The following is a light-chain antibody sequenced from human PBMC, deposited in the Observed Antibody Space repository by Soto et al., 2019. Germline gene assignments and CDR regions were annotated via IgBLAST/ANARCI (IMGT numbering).Light chain of an antibody. CDR1: QSVSSN. J-gene: IGKJ5*01. Sequence: EIVMTQSPATLSVSPGERATLSCRASQSVSSNLAWYQQKRGQAPRLLIYGASTRATGIPARFSGSGSGTEFTLTISSLQSEDFAVYYCQQRLSWPITFGQGTRLEIK. V-gene: IGKV3-15*01. CDR2: GAS. CDR3: QQRLSWPIT.